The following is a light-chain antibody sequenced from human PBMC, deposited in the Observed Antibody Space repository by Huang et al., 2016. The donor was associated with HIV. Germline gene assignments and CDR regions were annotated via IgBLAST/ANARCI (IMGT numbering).Light chain of an antibody. CDR3: QHYDDPYT. Sequence: IQMTQSPSSLSASVGDRVTITCQASHDISNYLSWYQHKPGRAPKPLIFDASSLETGVPSRFSGSGSGTYFTLTIASLQPEDVATYYCQHYDDPYTFGQGTKLEIK. V-gene: IGKV1-33*01. CDR1: HDISNY. J-gene: IGKJ2*01. CDR2: DAS.